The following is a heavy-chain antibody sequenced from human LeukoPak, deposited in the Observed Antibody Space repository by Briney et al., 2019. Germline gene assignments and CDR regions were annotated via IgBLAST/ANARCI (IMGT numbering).Heavy chain of an antibody. CDR2: INPSGGST. J-gene: IGHJ4*02. D-gene: IGHD3-9*01. CDR3: ARGEVYDILTGYYLPDY. V-gene: IGHV1-46*01. Sequence: ASVKVSCKASGYTFTSYYMHWVRQAPGQGLEWMGIINPSGGSTSYAQKFQGRVTMIRDTSTSTVYMELSSLRSEDTAVYYCARGEVYDILTGYYLPDYWGQGTLVTVSS. CDR1: GYTFTSYY.